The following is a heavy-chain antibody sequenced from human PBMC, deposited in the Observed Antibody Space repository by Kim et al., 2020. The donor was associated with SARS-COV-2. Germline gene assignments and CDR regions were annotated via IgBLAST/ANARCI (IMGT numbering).Heavy chain of an antibody. D-gene: IGHD2-21*02. Sequence: GGSLRLSCAASGFTFSSYGMHWVRQAPGKGLEWVAVIWYDGSNKYYADSVKGRFTISRDNSKNTLYLQMNSLRAEDTAVYYCARDGENVVVTALNYYYYYGMDVWGQGTTVTVSS. CDR1: GFTFSSYG. CDR3: ARDGENVVVTALNYYYYYGMDV. V-gene: IGHV3-33*01. J-gene: IGHJ6*02. CDR2: IWYDGSNK.